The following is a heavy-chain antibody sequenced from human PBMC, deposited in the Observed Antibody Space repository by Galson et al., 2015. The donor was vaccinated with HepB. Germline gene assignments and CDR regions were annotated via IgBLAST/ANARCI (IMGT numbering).Heavy chain of an antibody. CDR1: GFTFSSYG. CDR2: IWYDGSNK. Sequence: SLRLSCAASGFTFSSYGMHWVRQAPGKGLEWVVVIWYDGSNKYYADSVKGRFTISRDNSKNTLYLQMNSLRAEDTAVYYCATLTAPLAYWGQGTLVTVSS. V-gene: IGHV3-33*01. J-gene: IGHJ4*02. CDR3: ATLTAPLAY.